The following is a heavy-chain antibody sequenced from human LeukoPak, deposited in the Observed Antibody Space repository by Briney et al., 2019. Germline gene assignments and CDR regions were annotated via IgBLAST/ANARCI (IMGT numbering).Heavy chain of an antibody. CDR2: ISSSSSYI. J-gene: IGHJ4*02. Sequence: GGSLRLSCVASGFTFNSYSMNWVRQAPGKGLEWVSSISSSSSYIYQADSVKGRFTISRDNAKNSLYLQMNSLRAEDTAVYYCARDGRSFDYWGQGTLVTVSS. V-gene: IGHV3-21*01. D-gene: IGHD3-3*01. CDR3: ARDGRSFDY. CDR1: GFTFNSYS.